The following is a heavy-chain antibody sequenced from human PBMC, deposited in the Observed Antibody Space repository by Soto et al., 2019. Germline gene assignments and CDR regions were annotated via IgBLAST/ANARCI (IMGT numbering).Heavy chain of an antibody. V-gene: IGHV4-4*07. J-gene: IGHJ1*01. CDR1: GGSSGAHD. CDR2: IYASGST. Sequence: SLIHCVTCTVAGGSSGAHDCSWIRQPAGKGLEWIGRIYASGSTNYNSSLKGRVTMSVTTSKNQFSLKLSSVTAADTAVYYFARGGMVILPTATVFAYWVKGTLVPVSS. CDR3: ARGGMVILPTATVFAY. D-gene: IGHD2-2*01.